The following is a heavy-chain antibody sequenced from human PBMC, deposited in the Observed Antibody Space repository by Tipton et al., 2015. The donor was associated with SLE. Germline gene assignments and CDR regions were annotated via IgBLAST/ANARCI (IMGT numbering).Heavy chain of an antibody. D-gene: IGHD3-22*01. CDR3: TTPTYYDDNSGQEMDY. Sequence: QLVQSGAEVKKPGESLKISCKASGYSFATYWIGWVRQMPGKGLEWLGIVYPSDSDTRYSPSFQGQVTISADKSINTAYLQWSSLKASDTAMYYCTTPTYYDDNSGQEMDYWGQGTLVTVSS. J-gene: IGHJ4*02. CDR2: VYPSDSDT. V-gene: IGHV5-51*03. CDR1: GYSFATYW.